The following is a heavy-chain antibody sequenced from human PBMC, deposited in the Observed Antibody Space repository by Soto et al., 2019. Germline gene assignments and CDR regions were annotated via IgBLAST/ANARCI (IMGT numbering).Heavy chain of an antibody. CDR3: AKARRGYSSSLPTPQR. D-gene: IGHD6-13*01. V-gene: IGHV3-30*18. Sequence: GGPLRLSGEASGFTFSTYGMHWVRQAPGKGLEWVAVISYDGSNKYYADSVKGRFTISRDNSKNTLYLQMNSLRAEDTAVYYCAKARRGYSSSLPTPQRRGQETLVTVSS. J-gene: IGHJ4*02. CDR2: ISYDGSNK. CDR1: GFTFSTYG.